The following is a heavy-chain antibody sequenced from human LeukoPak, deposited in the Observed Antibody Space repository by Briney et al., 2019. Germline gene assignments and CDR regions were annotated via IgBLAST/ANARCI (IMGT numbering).Heavy chain of an antibody. Sequence: PSETLSLTCTVSGGSISSYYWSWIRQPPGKGLEWIGYIYYSGSTNYNPSLKSRVTISVDTSKNQFSLKLSSVTAADTAVYYCARSGGYYYSSGYYYYAYYFDYWGQGTLVTVSS. CDR2: IYYSGST. CDR3: ARSGGYYYSSGYYYYAYYFDY. J-gene: IGHJ4*02. CDR1: GGSISSYY. V-gene: IGHV4-59*01. D-gene: IGHD3-22*01.